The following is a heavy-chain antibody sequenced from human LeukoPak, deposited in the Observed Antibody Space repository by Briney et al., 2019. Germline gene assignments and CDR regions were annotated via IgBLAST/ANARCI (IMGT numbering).Heavy chain of an antibody. CDR1: GYTFTSYA. CDR3: AAAPRGVWYFDL. D-gene: IGHD3-10*01. J-gene: IGHJ2*01. V-gene: IGHV1-3*01. CDR2: INAGNGNT. Sequence: ASVKVSCKASGYTFTSYAMHWVRQAPGQRLEWMGWINAGNGNTKYSQKFQGRVTITRDTSASTAYMELSSLRSEDTAVYYCAAAPRGVWYFDLWGCGTLVTVSS.